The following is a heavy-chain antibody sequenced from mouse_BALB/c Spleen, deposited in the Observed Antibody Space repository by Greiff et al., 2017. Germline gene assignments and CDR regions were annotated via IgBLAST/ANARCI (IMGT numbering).Heavy chain of an antibody. CDR3: AKNRELGPYFDY. D-gene: IGHD4-1*01. J-gene: IGHJ2*01. Sequence: VQLQESGPSLVQPSQSLSITCTVSGFSLTSYGVHWVRQSPGKGLEWLGVIWRGGSTDYNAAFMSRLSITKDNSKSQVFFKMNSLQADDTAIYYCAKNRELGPYFDYWGQGTTLTVSS. CDR2: IWRGGST. V-gene: IGHV2-5-1*01. CDR1: GFSLTSYG.